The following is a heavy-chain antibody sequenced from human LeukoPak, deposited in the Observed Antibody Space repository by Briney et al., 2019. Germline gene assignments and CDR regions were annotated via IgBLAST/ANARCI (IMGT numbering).Heavy chain of an antibody. J-gene: IGHJ3*02. V-gene: IGHV3-30*02. CDR2: IRYDGSNK. Sequence: GGSLRLSCEPPGFTFSSFAISWVRKAQARGLEGGAFIRYDGSNKYYADSVKGRFTISRDNAKNSLYLQMNSLRAEDTAVYYCARDRPYNFKGAFDIWGQGTMVTVSS. CDR3: ARDRPYNFKGAFDI. CDR1: GFTFSSFA. D-gene: IGHD5-24*01.